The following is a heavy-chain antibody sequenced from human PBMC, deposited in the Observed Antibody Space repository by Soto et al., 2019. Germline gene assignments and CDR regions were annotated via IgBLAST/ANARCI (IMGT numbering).Heavy chain of an antibody. J-gene: IGHJ6*02. Sequence: QVQLVESGGGVVQPGRSLRLSCAASGFTFSSYGMHWVRQAPGKGLEWVAVISYDGSNKYYADSVKGRFTISRDNSKNTLYLQMNSLRAEDTAVYYCAKVAGSGSYYNFGMDVWGQGTTVTVSS. CDR1: GFTFSSYG. D-gene: IGHD3-10*01. CDR2: ISYDGSNK. V-gene: IGHV3-30*18. CDR3: AKVAGSGSYYNFGMDV.